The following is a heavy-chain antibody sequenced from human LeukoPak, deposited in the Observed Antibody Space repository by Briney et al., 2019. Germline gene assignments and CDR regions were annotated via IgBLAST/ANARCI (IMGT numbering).Heavy chain of an antibody. CDR2: IYYSGSS. CDR3: ARDYGGDSSGYYYA. J-gene: IGHJ4*02. Sequence: SETLSLTCSVSGGSISSSSSYWGWIRQPPGKGLEWIGSIYYSGSSFDNPALKSRVTISVDTSKNQFSLKLSSVTAADTAVYYCARDYGGDSSGYYYAWGQGTLVTVSS. CDR1: GGSISSSSSY. D-gene: IGHD3-22*01. V-gene: IGHV4-39*02.